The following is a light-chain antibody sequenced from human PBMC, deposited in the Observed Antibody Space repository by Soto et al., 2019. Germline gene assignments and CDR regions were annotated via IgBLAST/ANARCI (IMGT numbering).Light chain of an antibody. V-gene: IGKV1-5*01. Sequence: DIQMTQSPSTLSASVGDRVTITCRASQSISSWLAWYQQKPGKAPKLLIYDASSLESGVQSRFSGSGSGTEFTLTISSLQPDDFATYYCQQYNSYCTFGQGTKVEIK. J-gene: IGKJ1*01. CDR2: DAS. CDR1: QSISSW. CDR3: QQYNSYCT.